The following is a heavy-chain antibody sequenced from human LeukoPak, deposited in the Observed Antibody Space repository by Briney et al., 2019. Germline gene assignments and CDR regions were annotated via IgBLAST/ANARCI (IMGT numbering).Heavy chain of an antibody. V-gene: IGHV4-34*01. Sequence: PSETLSLTCAVYGGSFNDYYWSWIRQPPGKGLEWIGEINDSGSTNYNPSLKSRVTISVDTSKNQFSLKLSSVTAADTAVYYCTSRNYYDSSGYYYFDYWGRGTLVTVSS. CDR3: TSRNYYDSSGYYYFDY. CDR1: GGSFNDYY. J-gene: IGHJ4*02. CDR2: INDSGST. D-gene: IGHD3-22*01.